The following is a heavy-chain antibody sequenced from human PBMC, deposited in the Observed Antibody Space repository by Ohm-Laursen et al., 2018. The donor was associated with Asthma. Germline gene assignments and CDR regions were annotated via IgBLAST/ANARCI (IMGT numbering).Heavy chain of an antibody. D-gene: IGHD6-13*01. CDR3: ARVAAAAGHCDH. CDR2: ILPSFGTP. J-gene: IGHJ4*02. V-gene: IGHV1-69*06. Sequence: GASVKVSCKASGGTFSSHVFTWVRQVPGQGLEWMGGILPSFGTPNYAQKFQGRVTITADRSTSTAYLELTSLRYEDTAVYYCARVAAAAGHCDHWGQGTLVTVSS. CDR1: GGTFSSHV.